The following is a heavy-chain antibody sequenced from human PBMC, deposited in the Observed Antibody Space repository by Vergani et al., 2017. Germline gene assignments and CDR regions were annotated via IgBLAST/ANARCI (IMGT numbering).Heavy chain of an antibody. CDR2: IYRTGRT. CDR1: GFSIDNGYY. J-gene: IGHJ6*03. Sequence: QVQLQESGPGLVKPSETLSLTCAVSGFSIDNGYYWDWIRQPPGKGLEWIGSIYRTGRTHFNPSLKSRVTISVDTSKNQFSLKLSSVTAADTAVYYCAREVSLYYYYYMDVWGKGTTVTVSS. V-gene: IGHV4-38-2*02. D-gene: IGHD5/OR15-5a*01. CDR3: AREVSLYYYYYMDV.